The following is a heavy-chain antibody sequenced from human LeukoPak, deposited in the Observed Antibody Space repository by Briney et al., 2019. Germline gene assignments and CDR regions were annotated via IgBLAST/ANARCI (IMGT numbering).Heavy chain of an antibody. D-gene: IGHD2-15*01. CDR2: IYYSGST. Sequence: SETLSLTCTVSGGSISSYYWSWIRQPPGKGLEWIGYIYYSGSTNYNPSLKSRVTISVDTSKNQFSLKLSSVTAADTAVYYCARGRGVVDYWGQGTLVTVSS. CDR1: GGSISSYY. V-gene: IGHV4-59*12. J-gene: IGHJ4*02. CDR3: ARGRGVVDY.